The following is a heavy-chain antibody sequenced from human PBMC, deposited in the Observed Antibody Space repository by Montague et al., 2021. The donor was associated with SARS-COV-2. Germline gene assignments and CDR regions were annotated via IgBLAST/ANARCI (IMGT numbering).Heavy chain of an antibody. J-gene: IGHJ4*02. CDR3: ARVSLAAAATRSDY. CDR1: GGSVSSGGYY. CDR2: IYYSGGT. Sequence: SETLSLTSTVSGGSVSSGGYYWSWIRQPPGKGLEWIGYIYYSGGTNYNPSLKSRVTISLDTSKNQFSLKLTSVTAADTAVYYCARVSLAAAATRSDYWGQGTLVTVSS. D-gene: IGHD6-13*01. V-gene: IGHV4-61*08.